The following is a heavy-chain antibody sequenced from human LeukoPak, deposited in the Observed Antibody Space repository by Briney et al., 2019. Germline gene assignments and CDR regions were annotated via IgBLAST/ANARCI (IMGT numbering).Heavy chain of an antibody. CDR1: GFTVSSNY. CDR2: IYAGGDT. CDR3: ARSSGYYYGTDL. V-gene: IGHV3-66*01. Sequence: GGSLRLSCAAAGFTVSSNYMSWVRQAPGKGLEWFSLIYAGGDTDYADSVKGRFTISRDNSNNTLYLQMNSLRAEDTAVYYCARSSGYYYGTDLWGQGTTDIVSS. D-gene: IGHD3-22*01. J-gene: IGHJ6*02.